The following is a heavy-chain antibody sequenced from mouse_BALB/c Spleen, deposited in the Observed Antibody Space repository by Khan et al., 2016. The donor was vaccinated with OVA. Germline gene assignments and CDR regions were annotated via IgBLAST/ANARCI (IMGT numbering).Heavy chain of an antibody. CDR2: IWGDGIT. V-gene: IGHV2-6-7*01. CDR3: ARGPYFGNYFAMDY. D-gene: IGHD2-10*01. Sequence: QVQLKESGPGLVAPSQSLSITCTVSGFSLTGYGVNWVRQPPGKGLEWLGVIWGDGITDYNSALKSRLSNSKDNSKSQVFLKMNSLQTDDTARYYCARGPYFGNYFAMDYWGQGTSVTVAS. J-gene: IGHJ4*01. CDR1: GFSLTGYG.